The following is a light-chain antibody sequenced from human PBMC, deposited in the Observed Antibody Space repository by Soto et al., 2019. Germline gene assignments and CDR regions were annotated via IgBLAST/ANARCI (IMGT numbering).Light chain of an antibody. V-gene: IGKV3-20*01. J-gene: IGKJ1*01. CDR3: QQYGSSPPT. Sequence: EIVLTQSPGTLSLSPGERATLSCRASQSVTSGYLGWYQQKPGQAPRLLIFGPSSRATGIPDRFSGSGSGTDFTLTISRLEPEDFAVYFCQQYGSSPPTFGQGTKVEIK. CDR2: GPS. CDR1: QSVTSGY.